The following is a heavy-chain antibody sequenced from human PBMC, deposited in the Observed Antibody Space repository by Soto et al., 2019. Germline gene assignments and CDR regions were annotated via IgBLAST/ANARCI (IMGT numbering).Heavy chain of an antibody. V-gene: IGHV2-5*01. CDR3: AHRDGGAVAGKHYWYFDL. D-gene: IGHD6-19*01. Sequence: QITLKESGPTLVKPTQTLTLTCTFSGFSLSTSGVGVGWFRQPPGKALEWVALTYWNDDKRYSPSLKSRLTNARDTSKSQVVLTMMNMDPVDTATYYCAHRDGGAVAGKHYWYFDLWGRGTLVTVSS. CDR1: GFSLSTSGVG. J-gene: IGHJ2*01. CDR2: TYWNDDK.